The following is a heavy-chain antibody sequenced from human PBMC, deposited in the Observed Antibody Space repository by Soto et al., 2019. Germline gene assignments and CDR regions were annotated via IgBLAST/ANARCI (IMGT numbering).Heavy chain of an antibody. V-gene: IGHV1-69*01. CDR1: GGTFSSYA. D-gene: IGHD2-15*01. Sequence: QVQLVQSGAEVKKPGSSVKVSCKASGGTFSSYAISWVRQAPGQGLEWMGGIIPIFGTANYAQKFQGRVTITADESTSTAYMELSSLRSEDTAVYYCARARGGYCGGGSCYLWVYYYYGMDVWGQGTTVTVSS. CDR2: IIPIFGTA. CDR3: ARARGGYCGGGSCYLWVYYYYGMDV. J-gene: IGHJ6*02.